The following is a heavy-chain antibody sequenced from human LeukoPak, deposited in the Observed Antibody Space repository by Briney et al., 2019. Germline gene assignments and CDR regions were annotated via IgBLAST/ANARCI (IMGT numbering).Heavy chain of an antibody. CDR2: IYYSGST. D-gene: IGHD6-19*01. CDR1: GGSISTYS. V-gene: IGHV4-59*01. J-gene: IGHJ5*02. Sequence: SETLSLTCTVSGGSISTYSWTWIRQPPGKGLEWIGNIYYSGSTNYNPSLKSRVTISIDTSKNQLSLKVSSVTAADTAVYYCARAHSSGWPHMFDPWGQGTLVTVPS. CDR3: ARAHSSGWPHMFDP.